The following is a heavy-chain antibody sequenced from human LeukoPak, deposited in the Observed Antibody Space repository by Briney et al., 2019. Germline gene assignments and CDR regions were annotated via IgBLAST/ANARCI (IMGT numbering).Heavy chain of an antibody. D-gene: IGHD3-9*01. Sequence: FQGRVTITRDTSASTAYMELGSLRSEDTAVYYCARVGYDILTGYYPWDYWGQGTLVTVSS. J-gene: IGHJ4*02. V-gene: IGHV1-3*01. CDR3: ARVGYDILTGYYPWDY.